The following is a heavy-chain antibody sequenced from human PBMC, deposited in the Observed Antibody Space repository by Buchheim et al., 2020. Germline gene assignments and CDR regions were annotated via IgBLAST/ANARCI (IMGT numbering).Heavy chain of an antibody. D-gene: IGHD5-18*01. Sequence: QVQLQQWGAGLLKPSETLSLTCAVYGGSFSGYYWSWIRQPPGKGLEWIGEINHSGSTNYNPSLKSRVTISVHTPKNQFSLKRSSVTAADTAVYYGARLLGSGYSYDDYWGKGTL. V-gene: IGHV4-34*01. CDR1: GGSFSGYY. J-gene: IGHJ4*02. CDR2: INHSGST. CDR3: ARLLGSGYSYDDY.